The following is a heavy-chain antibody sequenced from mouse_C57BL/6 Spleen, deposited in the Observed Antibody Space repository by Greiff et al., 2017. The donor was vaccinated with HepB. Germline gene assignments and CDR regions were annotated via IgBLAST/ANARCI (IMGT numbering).Heavy chain of an antibody. D-gene: IGHD2-5*01. J-gene: IGHJ4*01. V-gene: IGHV5-4*01. CDR2: ISDGGSYT. CDR3: ARDNSNNYYAMDY. Sequence: DVHLVESGGGLVKPGGSLKLSCAASGFTFSSYAMSWVRQTPEKRLEWVATISDGGSYTYYPDNVKGRFTISRDNAKNNLYLQMSHLKSEDTAMYYCARDNSNNYYAMDYWGQGTSVTVSS. CDR1: GFTFSSYA.